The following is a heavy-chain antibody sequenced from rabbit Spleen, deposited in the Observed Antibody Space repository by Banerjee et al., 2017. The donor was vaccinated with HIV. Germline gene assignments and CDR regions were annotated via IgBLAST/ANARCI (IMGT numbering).Heavy chain of an antibody. V-gene: IGHV1S40*01. D-gene: IGHD1-1*01. CDR3: ARDLDGVIGWNFNL. CDR1: GFTISSRHW. Sequence: QSLEESGGDLVKPGASLTLACTASGFTISSRHWICWVRQAPGKGLEWIACINTNNGDTDYANWPKGRFTISKTSSTTLTLEMSSLTAADTATYFCARDLDGVIGWNFNLWGPGTLVTVS. J-gene: IGHJ4*01. CDR2: INTNNGDT.